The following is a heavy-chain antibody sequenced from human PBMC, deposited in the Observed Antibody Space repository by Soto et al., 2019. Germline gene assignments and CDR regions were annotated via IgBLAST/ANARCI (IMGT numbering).Heavy chain of an antibody. J-gene: IGHJ4*02. CDR1: GFIFSSYT. CDR2: ISSSSDYI. D-gene: IGHD3-9*01. V-gene: IGHV3-21*04. Sequence: PGGSLRLSCAASGFIFSSYTMNWVRQAPGKGLEWVSSISSSSDYINYADSVKGRFTISRDNSKNTLYLQMNSLRAEDTAVYYCAKDQYDILTGYYPFDYWGQGTLVTVSS. CDR3: AKDQYDILTGYYPFDY.